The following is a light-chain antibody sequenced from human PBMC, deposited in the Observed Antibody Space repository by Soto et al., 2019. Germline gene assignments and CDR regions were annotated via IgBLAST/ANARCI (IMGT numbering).Light chain of an antibody. J-gene: IGKJ1*01. V-gene: IGKV3-11*01. CDR2: DAS. Sequence: EIVLTQSPATLSLSPGERATLSCRASQSVSSYLAWYQQKPGQAPRLLIYDASNRATGIPARFSGSGSGTDFTLTISSLEPEDTAVYYCQQHSNWPPWTFGQGTKVEIK. CDR3: QQHSNWPPWT. CDR1: QSVSSY.